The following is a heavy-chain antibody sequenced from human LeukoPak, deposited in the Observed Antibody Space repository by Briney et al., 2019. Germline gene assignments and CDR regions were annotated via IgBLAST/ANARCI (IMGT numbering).Heavy chain of an antibody. CDR2: IKQDGGEK. CDR3: ASSYYGLEHYYYMDV. J-gene: IGHJ6*03. CDR1: GFTFSSYW. Sequence: GGSLRLSCAASGFTFSSYWMSWVRQAPGKGLEWVANIKQDGGEKYYVDSVRGRFTISRDNVKNSLYLQMNSLRAEDTAVYYCASSYYGLEHYYYMDVWGKGTTVTVSS. D-gene: IGHD3-22*01. V-gene: IGHV3-7*01.